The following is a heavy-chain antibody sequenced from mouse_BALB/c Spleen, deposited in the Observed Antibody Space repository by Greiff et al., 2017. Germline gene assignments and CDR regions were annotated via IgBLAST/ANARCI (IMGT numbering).Heavy chain of an antibody. CDR2: INPGGGYT. D-gene: IGHD2-3*01. CDR3: SRCGRLLSYAIDY. J-gene: IGHJ4*01. CDR1: GFTFTDYW. V-gene: IGHV1-63*02. Sequence: QVQLLQSGAGLVRPGTSVKLSCKASGFTFTDYWLGWVKQSPGHGLEWIGDINPGGGYTNYNEKFKGKATLTADTSSSTAYIQLSSLTSEDSADYFCSRCGRLLSYAIDYWGQGTSVTVSS.